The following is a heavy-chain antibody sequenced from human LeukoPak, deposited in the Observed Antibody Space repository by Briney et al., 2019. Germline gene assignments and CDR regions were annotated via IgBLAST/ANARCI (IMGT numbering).Heavy chain of an antibody. Sequence: SETLSLTCTVSGGSISSYYWSWIRQPPGKGLEWIRYIYYSGSTNYNPSLKSRVTISVDTSKNQFSLKLSSVTAADTAVYYCARRTGVPNNWFDPWGQGTLVTVSS. CDR1: GGSISSYY. J-gene: IGHJ5*02. CDR2: IYYSGST. D-gene: IGHD2-2*01. CDR3: ARRTGVPNNWFDP. V-gene: IGHV4-59*01.